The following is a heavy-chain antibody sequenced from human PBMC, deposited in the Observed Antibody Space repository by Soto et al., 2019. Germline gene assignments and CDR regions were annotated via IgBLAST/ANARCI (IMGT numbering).Heavy chain of an antibody. Sequence: GGSLRLSCAASGFTFSSYAMSWVRQAPGKGLEWVSTIGGSGGSTYYADSVKGRFTISRDNSKNTLYLQMNSLRAEDTAVYYCAKDQYVVVTTNWFDPWGQGTLVTVSS. D-gene: IGHD2-21*02. CDR3: AKDQYVVVTTNWFDP. CDR2: IGGSGGST. V-gene: IGHV3-23*01. J-gene: IGHJ5*02. CDR1: GFTFSSYA.